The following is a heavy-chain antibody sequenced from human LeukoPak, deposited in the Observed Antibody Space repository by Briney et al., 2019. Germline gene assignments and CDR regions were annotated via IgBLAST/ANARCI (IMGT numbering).Heavy chain of an antibody. Sequence: SETLSLTCTVTGAAISSYYWSWIRQPPGKGLEWIGYIYYSGSTKYNPSLKSRVSISADTSKTQVSLKLSSVIAGDTAVYYCARVHYGDNSMDVWGKGTTVTVSS. CDR3: ARVHYGDNSMDV. CDR2: IYYSGST. V-gene: IGHV4-59*01. CDR1: GAAISSYY. D-gene: IGHD4-17*01. J-gene: IGHJ6*03.